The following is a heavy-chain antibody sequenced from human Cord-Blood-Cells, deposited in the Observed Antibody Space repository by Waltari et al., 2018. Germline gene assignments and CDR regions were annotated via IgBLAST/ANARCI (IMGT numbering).Heavy chain of an antibody. CDR3: ARTLPITIFGVVIRHDAFDI. Sequence: QVQLQESGPGLVKPSQTLSLTCTVSGGSISSGDYYWSWILQPPGKGLEWIGYIYYSGSTYYNPSLKSRVTISVDTSKNQFSLKLSSVTAADTAVYYCARTLPITIFGVVIRHDAFDIWGQGTMVTVSS. CDR1: GGSISSGDYY. V-gene: IGHV4-30-4*08. D-gene: IGHD3-3*01. J-gene: IGHJ3*02. CDR2: IYYSGST.